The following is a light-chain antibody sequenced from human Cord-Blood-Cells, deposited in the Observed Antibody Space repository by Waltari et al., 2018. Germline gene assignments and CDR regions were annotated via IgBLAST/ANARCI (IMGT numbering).Light chain of an antibody. CDR3: SSYTSSSTWV. J-gene: IGLJ3*02. V-gene: IGLV2-14*01. CDR1: SSDVAGYNY. Sequence: QSALTQPASVSGSPGQSITISCTGTSSDVAGYNYVSWYQQHPGKAPKLIIYDVSNRPSGVSNRFSGSTSGNTASLTISGLQAEDEADYNCSSYTSSSTWVFGGGTKLTVL. CDR2: DVS.